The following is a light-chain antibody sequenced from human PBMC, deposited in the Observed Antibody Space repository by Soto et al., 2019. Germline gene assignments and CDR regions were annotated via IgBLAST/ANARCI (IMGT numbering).Light chain of an antibody. CDR1: ETVSKY. V-gene: IGKV1-39*01. CDR2: AAS. J-gene: IGKJ2*01. CDR3: QQSYSAPQYT. Sequence: DIQMTQSPTSLAASVGDRVTITCRASETVSKYVNWYQQKPGKAPNLLIYAASSLHIGVPSRFSGSGSGTDFTLPINSLQPEDFATYYCQQSYSAPQYTFGQGTKLEIK.